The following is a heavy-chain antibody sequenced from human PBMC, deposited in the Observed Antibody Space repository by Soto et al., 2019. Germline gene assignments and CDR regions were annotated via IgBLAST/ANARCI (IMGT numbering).Heavy chain of an antibody. Sequence: QVQLVQSGAEVQKPGSSVKVSCKASGGTFSSYAISWVRQAPGQGLEWMGGIIPIFGTANYAQKFQGRVTITADESTSTAYMELSSLRSEDTAVYYCARDMGWRYCSGGSCYLLVYWGQGTLVTVSS. D-gene: IGHD2-15*01. J-gene: IGHJ4*02. CDR2: IIPIFGTA. V-gene: IGHV1-69*01. CDR1: GGTFSSYA. CDR3: ARDMGWRYCSGGSCYLLVY.